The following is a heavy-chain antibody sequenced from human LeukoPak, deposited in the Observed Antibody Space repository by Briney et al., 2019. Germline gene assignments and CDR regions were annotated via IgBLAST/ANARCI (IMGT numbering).Heavy chain of an antibody. V-gene: IGHV3-23*01. D-gene: IGHD6-13*01. CDR1: ALTFSSDA. J-gene: IGHJ4*02. CDR2: GSGSGGSK. Sequence: GGSLRLSCAASALTFSSDAMMRVRQAPGKGMKTVSAGSGSGGSKYDGYSVKGRFAISRDNSKNTLYLQMNSLRAEDTAVDYCAKAPYSSSWFNYFDYWGQGALVTVSS. CDR3: AKAPYSSSWFNYFDY.